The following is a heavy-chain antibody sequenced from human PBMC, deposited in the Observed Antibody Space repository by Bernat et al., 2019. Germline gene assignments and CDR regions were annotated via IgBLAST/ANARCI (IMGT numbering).Heavy chain of an antibody. J-gene: IGHJ3*02. Sequence: QVQLVESGGGVVQPGRSLRLSCAASGFTFSSYGMHWVRQAPGKGLEWVAVIWYDGSNKYYADSVKGRFTISRENSKNTLYLQMNSLRAEDTAVYYCAREKQWLEGLGSSDAFDIWGQGTMVTVSS. D-gene: IGHD6-19*01. V-gene: IGHV3-33*01. CDR3: AREKQWLEGLGSSDAFDI. CDR2: IWYDGSNK. CDR1: GFTFSSYG.